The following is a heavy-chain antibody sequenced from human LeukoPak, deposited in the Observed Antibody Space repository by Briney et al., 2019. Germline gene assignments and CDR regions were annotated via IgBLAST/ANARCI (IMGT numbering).Heavy chain of an antibody. D-gene: IGHD6-13*01. CDR2: IYHSGST. J-gene: IGHJ4*02. CDR3: ARGHTTGYSSSWSRPSLYYFDY. CDR1: GGSISSYY. Sequence: SETLSLTCTVSGGSISSYYWSWIRQPPGKGLEWIGYIYHSGSTYYNPSLKSRVTISVDRSKNQFSLKLSSVTAADTAVYYCARGHTTGYSSSWSRPSLYYFDYWGQGTLVTVSS. V-gene: IGHV4-59*12.